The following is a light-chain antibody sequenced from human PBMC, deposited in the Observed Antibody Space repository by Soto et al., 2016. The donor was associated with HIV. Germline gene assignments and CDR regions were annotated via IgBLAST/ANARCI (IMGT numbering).Light chain of an antibody. CDR1: RGIGND. CDR3: QQFNRFPVDR. J-gene: IGKJ1*01. CDR2: AAD. V-gene: IGKV1-17*01. Sequence: DIEMTQSPSSLSASVGDRVTITCRASRGIGNDLGWSQHRPGKVPKGLIHAADGLLGGVPSRFSGSGSGTEFTLTISSLQPEDAATYFXQQFNRFPVDRFGQGTKVEIK.